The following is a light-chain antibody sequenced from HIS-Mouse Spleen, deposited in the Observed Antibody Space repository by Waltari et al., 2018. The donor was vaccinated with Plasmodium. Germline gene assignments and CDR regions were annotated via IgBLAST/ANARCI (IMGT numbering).Light chain of an antibody. CDR1: ALPKKY. Sequence: SYELTQPPSVSVSPGQTARITCSGDALPKKYAYWYQQKSGQAPVVVIYEDSKRPSGCPWRFAGSSSGTMATLTIRWAQVEDEADYYCYSTDSRGNHRVFGGGTKLTVL. CDR2: EDS. J-gene: IGLJ3*02. V-gene: IGLV3-10*01. CDR3: YSTDSRGNHRV.